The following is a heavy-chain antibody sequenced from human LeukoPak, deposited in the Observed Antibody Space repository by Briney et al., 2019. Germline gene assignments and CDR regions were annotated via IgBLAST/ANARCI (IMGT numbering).Heavy chain of an antibody. CDR1: GYTFTSYD. CDR2: MNPNSGNT. D-gene: IGHD3-10*01. V-gene: IGHV1-8*03. CDR3: ARGGMVRGERLSAFDI. Sequence: ASVKVSCKASGYTFTSYDINWVRQATGQGLEWMGWMNPNSGNTGYAQKFQGRVTITRNTSISTAYMELSSLRSEDTAVYYCARGGMVRGERLSAFDIWGQGTMVTVSS. J-gene: IGHJ3*02.